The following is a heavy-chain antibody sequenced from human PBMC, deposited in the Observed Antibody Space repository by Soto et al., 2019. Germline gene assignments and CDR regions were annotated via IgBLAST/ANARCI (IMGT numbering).Heavy chain of an antibody. Sequence: VKVSCKVSGYTLTELSMHWVRQAPGKGLEWMGGFDPEDGETIYAQKFQGRVTMTEDTSTDTAYMELSSLRSEDTAVYYCATTVITMIVVVTHPYDAFGIWGQGTMVTVSS. J-gene: IGHJ3*02. CDR3: ATTVITMIVVVTHPYDAFGI. V-gene: IGHV1-24*01. CDR2: FDPEDGET. D-gene: IGHD3-22*01. CDR1: GYTLTELS.